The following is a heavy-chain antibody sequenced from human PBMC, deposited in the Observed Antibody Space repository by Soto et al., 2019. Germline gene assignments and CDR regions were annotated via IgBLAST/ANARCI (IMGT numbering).Heavy chain of an antibody. Sequence: KLRETLSLTCSFSGDSATSHYLTWIRQSPEKGLEWNGYMHYTGFSHYSPSLKSRLTISVDTAKNQITMQLTSVTVADTAVYYGATSYGNAWYSNWGRGSKCTVSS. CDR2: MHYTGFS. CDR3: ATSYGNAWYSN. J-gene: IGHJ4*02. V-gene: IGHV4-59*02. CDR1: GDSATSHY. D-gene: IGHD6-13*01.